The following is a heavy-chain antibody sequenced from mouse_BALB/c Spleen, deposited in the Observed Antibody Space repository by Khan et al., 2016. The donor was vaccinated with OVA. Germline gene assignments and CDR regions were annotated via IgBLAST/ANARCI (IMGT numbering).Heavy chain of an antibody. CDR3: ARGGYGSFAY. CDR1: GYTFTSYG. Sequence: VQLQVSGPELVKPGALVKMSCKASGYTFTSYGINWVRQRPGQGLEWIGWIYPGDGSTKYNEKFKGKATLTADKSSSTAYMQLSSLTSENSAVYFCARGGYGSFAYWGQGTLVTVSA. J-gene: IGHJ3*01. CDR2: IYPGDGST. V-gene: IGHV1S56*01. D-gene: IGHD1-2*01.